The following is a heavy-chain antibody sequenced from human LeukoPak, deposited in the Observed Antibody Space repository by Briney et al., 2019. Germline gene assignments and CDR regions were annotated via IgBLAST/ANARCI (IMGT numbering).Heavy chain of an antibody. CDR2: INHSGST. Sequence: SETLSLTCAVYGGSFSGYYWSWIRQPPGKGLEWIGEINHSGSTNYNPSLKSRVTISVDTSKNQFSLKLISVTAADTAVYYCARIAGSYYYYYYMDVWGKGTTVTVSS. CDR3: ARIAGSYYYYYYMDV. CDR1: GGSFSGYY. V-gene: IGHV4-34*01. J-gene: IGHJ6*03. D-gene: IGHD6-13*01.